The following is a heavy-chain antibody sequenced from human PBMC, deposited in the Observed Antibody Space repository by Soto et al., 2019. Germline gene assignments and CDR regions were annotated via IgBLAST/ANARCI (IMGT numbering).Heavy chain of an antibody. J-gene: IGHJ6*02. D-gene: IGHD4-17*01. V-gene: IGHV3-48*02. Sequence: GGSLRLSCAASGFTFSSYSMNWVRQAPGKGLEWVSYISSSSSTIYYADSVKGRFTISRDNAKNSLYLQMNSLRDEDTAVYYCAREAGDYLYYYYYYGMDVWGQGTTVTVSS. CDR1: GFTFSSYS. CDR3: AREAGDYLYYYYYYGMDV. CDR2: ISSSSSTI.